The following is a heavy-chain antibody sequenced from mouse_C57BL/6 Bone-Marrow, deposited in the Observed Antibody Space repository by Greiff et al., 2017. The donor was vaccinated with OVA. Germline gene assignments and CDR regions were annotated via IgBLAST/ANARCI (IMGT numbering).Heavy chain of an antibody. CDR3: AREDYYGSSWFAY. CDR2: IFPGSGST. J-gene: IGHJ3*01. D-gene: IGHD1-1*01. V-gene: IGHV1-75*01. CDR1: GYTFTDYY. Sequence: LKESGPELVKPGASVKISCKASGYTFTDYYINWVKQRPGQGLEWIGWIFPGSGSTYYNEKFKGKATLTVDKSSSTAYMLLSSLTSEDSAVYFCAREDYYGSSWFAYWGQGTLVTVSA.